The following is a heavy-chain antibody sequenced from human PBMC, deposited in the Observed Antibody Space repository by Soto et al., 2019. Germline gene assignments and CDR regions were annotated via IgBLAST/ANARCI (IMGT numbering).Heavy chain of an antibody. D-gene: IGHD5-12*01. J-gene: IGHJ2*01. CDR1: GLTFSTYD. CDR3: TREWPDWVFDI. CDR2: LGTGDDT. V-gene: IGHV3-13*01. Sequence: EVQLVESGGGLIQPGGSLRLSCAASGLTFSTYDMHWVRQPIGKGLEWVAALGTGDDTYYPDSVRGRFIVSRDNVKNSLYLQMDSLTAGDTAMYSCTREWPDWVFDIWGRGTLVVVSS.